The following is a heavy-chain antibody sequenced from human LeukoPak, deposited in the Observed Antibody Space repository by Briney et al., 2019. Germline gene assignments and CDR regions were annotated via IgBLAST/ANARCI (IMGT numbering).Heavy chain of an antibody. V-gene: IGHV3-48*03. CDR2: ISSSGSTI. Sequence: GGSLRLSRAASGFTFSSYEMNWVRQAPGKGLEWVSYISSSGSTIYYADSMKGRFTISRDNAKNSLYPQMNSLRAEDTAVYYCARESYFYRAVDYWGQGTLVTVSS. CDR3: ARESYFYRAVDY. CDR1: GFTFSSYE. D-gene: IGHD1-26*01. J-gene: IGHJ4*02.